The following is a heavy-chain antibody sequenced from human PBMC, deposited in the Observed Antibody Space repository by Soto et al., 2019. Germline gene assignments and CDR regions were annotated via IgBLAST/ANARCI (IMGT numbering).Heavy chain of an antibody. CDR1: GFTFSSYG. V-gene: IGHV3-30*18. J-gene: IGHJ4*02. D-gene: IGHD6-13*01. CDR3: AKAFRTPGIAAAGAYYFDY. CDR2: ISYDGSNK. Sequence: AGGSLRLSCAASGFTFSSYGMHWVRQAPGKGLEWVAVISYDGSNKYYADSVKGRFTISRDNSKNTLYLQMNSLRAEDTAVYYCAKAFRTPGIAAAGAYYFDYWGQGTLVTVSS.